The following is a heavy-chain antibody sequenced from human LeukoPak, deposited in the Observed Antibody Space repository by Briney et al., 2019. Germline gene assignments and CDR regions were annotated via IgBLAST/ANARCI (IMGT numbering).Heavy chain of an antibody. CDR3: ARAGSGNDYYYMDV. Sequence: GGSLRLSCAASGFTFSSYSMNWVRQAPGKGLEWVSSISSSSSYIYYADSVKGRFTISRDNAKNSLYLQMNSLRAEDTAVYYCARAGSGNDYYYMDVWGKGTTVTVSS. D-gene: IGHD3-10*01. CDR1: GFTFSSYS. V-gene: IGHV3-21*01. CDR2: ISSSSSYI. J-gene: IGHJ6*03.